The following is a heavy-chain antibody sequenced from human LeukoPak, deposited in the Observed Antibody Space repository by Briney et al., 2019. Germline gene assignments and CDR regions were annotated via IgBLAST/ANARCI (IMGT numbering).Heavy chain of an antibody. D-gene: IGHD2-15*01. J-gene: IGHJ4*02. Sequence: SETLSLTCTVSGGSISSYYWSWIRQPPGKGLEWIGYIYYSGSTNYNPSLKSRVTISVDTSKNQFSLKLSSVTAADTAVYYCARHARPATPKNYFDYWGQGTLVTVSS. CDR1: GGSISSYY. CDR2: IYYSGST. CDR3: ARHARPATPKNYFDY. V-gene: IGHV4-59*08.